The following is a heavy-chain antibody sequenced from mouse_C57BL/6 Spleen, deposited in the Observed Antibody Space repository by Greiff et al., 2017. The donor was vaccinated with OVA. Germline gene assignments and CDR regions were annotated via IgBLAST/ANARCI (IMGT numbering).Heavy chain of an antibody. V-gene: IGHV5-4*01. CDR3: ARDGGNYVPYLDY. Sequence: EVKVEESGGGLVKPGGSLKLSCAASGFTFSSYAMSWVRQTPEKRLEWVATICDGGSYTYYPANVKGRFTIPRDNAKKNLYLKKSHLKDEDTAMYYCARDGGNYVPYLDYWGQGTTLTVSS. J-gene: IGHJ2*01. CDR2: ICDGGSYT. D-gene: IGHD2-1*01. CDR1: GFTFSSYA.